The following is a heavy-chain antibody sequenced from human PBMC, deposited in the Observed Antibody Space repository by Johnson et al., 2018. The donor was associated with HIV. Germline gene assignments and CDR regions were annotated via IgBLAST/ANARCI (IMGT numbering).Heavy chain of an antibody. V-gene: IGHV3-66*01. CDR3: ARGAARRDGERVIAGGAFDI. CDR2: IYSGGST. J-gene: IGHJ3*02. Sequence: VQLVESGGGLVQPGGSLRLSCAASGFTVSSNYMTWVRQAPGKGLEWVSVIYSGGSTYYADSVKGRFTISRDNSKNTLYLQMNSLRAGDTAVYYCARGAARRDGERVIAGGAFDIWGQGTMVTVSS. D-gene: IGHD2/OR15-2a*01. CDR1: GFTVSSNY.